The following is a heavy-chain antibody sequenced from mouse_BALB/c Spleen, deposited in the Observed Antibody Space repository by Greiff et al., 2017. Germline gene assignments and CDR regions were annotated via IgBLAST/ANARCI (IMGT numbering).Heavy chain of an antibody. J-gene: IGHJ2*01. V-gene: IGHV1-69*01. CDR1: GYTFTDYW. CDR2: IDTSDSYT. D-gene: IGHD1-1*01. CDR3: ARRDYYGYFDY. Sequence: VQLQQPGAELVMPGASVKMSCKASGYTFTDYWMHWVKQRPGQGLEWIGAIDTSDSYTSYNQKFKGKATLTVDESSSTAYMQLSSLTSEDSAVYYCARRDYYGYFDYWGQGTTLTVSS.